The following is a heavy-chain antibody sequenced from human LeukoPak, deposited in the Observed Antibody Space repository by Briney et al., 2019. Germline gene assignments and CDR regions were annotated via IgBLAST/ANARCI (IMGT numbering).Heavy chain of an antibody. D-gene: IGHD3-3*01. J-gene: IGHJ4*02. V-gene: IGHV1-2*02. CDR1: GYTFTGYY. CDR2: IYPNSGGT. Sequence: ASVKVSCKASGYTFTGYYIHWVRQAPGQGLEWMGWIYPNSGGTNYARKFRGRVTMTRDTSITTAYMELSRLGSDDTAVYYCARDWSVGIRDDYWGQGTLVTVSS. CDR3: ARDWSVGIRDDY.